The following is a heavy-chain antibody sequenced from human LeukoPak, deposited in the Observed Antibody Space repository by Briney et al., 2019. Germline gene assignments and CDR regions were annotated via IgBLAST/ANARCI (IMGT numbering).Heavy chain of an antibody. D-gene: IGHD6-19*01. Sequence: PGGSLRLSCAASGFTFSDHYVSWVRQAPGKGLDWLTYISPSGITTKYADSVKGRFTVSRDNAKNSVFLQLNSLRVEGTAVYFCARQRSSYYFDSWGHGTLVTVSS. V-gene: IGHV3-11*01. CDR2: ISPSGITT. CDR3: ARQRSSYYFDS. J-gene: IGHJ4*01. CDR1: GFTFSDHY.